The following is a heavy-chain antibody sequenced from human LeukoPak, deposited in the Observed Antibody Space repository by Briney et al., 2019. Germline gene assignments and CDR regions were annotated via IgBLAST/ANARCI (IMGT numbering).Heavy chain of an antibody. Sequence: PGGSLRLSCAASGFTFSSYEMNWVRQAPGKGLEWVSYISSSGSTIYYADSVKGRFTISRDNAKNSLYLQMNSLRAEDTAVYYCARVPPHKFRIAAAGTLDYWGQGTLVTVSP. V-gene: IGHV3-48*03. CDR1: GFTFSSYE. J-gene: IGHJ4*02. D-gene: IGHD6-13*01. CDR2: ISSSGSTI. CDR3: ARVPPHKFRIAAAGTLDY.